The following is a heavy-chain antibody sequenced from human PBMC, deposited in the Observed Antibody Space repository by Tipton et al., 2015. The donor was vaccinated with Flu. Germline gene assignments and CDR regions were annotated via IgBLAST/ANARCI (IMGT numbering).Heavy chain of an antibody. CDR3: VRPATAYNSDDY. CDR1: GYIFTNYW. Sequence: VQLVQSGADVKKPGESLKISCKGSGYIFTNYWIGWVRQMPEKGLEWMGMIYPGDSDTRYGPSSQGQVTMSVDNSISTVYLQWSSLETSDTAIYYCVRPATAYNSDDYWGQGILVTVSS. V-gene: IGHV5-51*03. CDR2: IYPGDSDT. J-gene: IGHJ4*02. D-gene: IGHD6-25*01.